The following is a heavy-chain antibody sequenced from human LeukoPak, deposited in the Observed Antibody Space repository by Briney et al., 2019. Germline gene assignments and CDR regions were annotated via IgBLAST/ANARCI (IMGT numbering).Heavy chain of an antibody. J-gene: IGHJ4*02. Sequence: SETLTLTCAVYGGSFSGYYWSWIRQPPGKGREWIGEINHSGSTNYNPSLKSRVTISVDTSKNQFSLKLSSVTAADTAVYYCARVGYYDSSGYYQKKKYYFDYWGQGTLVTASS. CDR1: GGSFSGYY. CDR3: ARVGYYDSSGYYQKKKYYFDY. CDR2: INHSGST. D-gene: IGHD3-22*01. V-gene: IGHV4-34*01.